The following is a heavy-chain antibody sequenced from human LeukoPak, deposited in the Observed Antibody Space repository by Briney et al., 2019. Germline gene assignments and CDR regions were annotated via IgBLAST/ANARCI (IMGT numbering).Heavy chain of an antibody. V-gene: IGHV1-46*01. Sequence: ASVKVSCKASGYTFTSYYMHWVRQAPGQGLEWMGIINPSGGSTSYAQKFQGRDTMTRDTSTSTVYMELSSLRSEDTAVYYCARAGESRDIVVVPAAPFDYWGQGTLVTVSS. CDR2: INPSGGST. J-gene: IGHJ4*02. CDR3: ARAGESRDIVVVPAAPFDY. D-gene: IGHD2-2*01. CDR1: GYTFTSYY.